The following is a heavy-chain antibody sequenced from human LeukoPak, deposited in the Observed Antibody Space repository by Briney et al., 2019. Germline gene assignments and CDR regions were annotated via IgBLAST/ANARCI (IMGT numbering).Heavy chain of an antibody. Sequence: GGSLRLSCAASGFTFSDYYMAWTRQAPGKGLEWVSYISSSSSYTNYADSVKGRFTISRDNAENSLYLQMNSLRAEDTAVYYCARDVYYGSGSYFFDYWGQGTLVTVSS. D-gene: IGHD3-10*01. CDR1: GFTFSDYY. CDR2: ISSSSSYT. V-gene: IGHV3-11*05. CDR3: ARDVYYGSGSYFFDY. J-gene: IGHJ4*02.